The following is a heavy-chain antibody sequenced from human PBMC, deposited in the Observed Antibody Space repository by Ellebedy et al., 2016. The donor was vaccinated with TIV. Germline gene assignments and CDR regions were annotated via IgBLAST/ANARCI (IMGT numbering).Heavy chain of an antibody. CDR3: ARDLLWFGELFPFFDY. J-gene: IGHJ4*02. CDR2: ISSSSSYI. V-gene: IGHV3-21*01. CDR1: GFTFSSYS. Sequence: GGSLRLSXAASGFTFSSYSMNWVRQAPGKGLEWVSSISSSSSYIYYADSVKGRFTISRDNAKNSLYLQMNSLRAEDTAVYYCARDLLWFGELFPFFDYWGQGTLVTVSS. D-gene: IGHD3-10*01.